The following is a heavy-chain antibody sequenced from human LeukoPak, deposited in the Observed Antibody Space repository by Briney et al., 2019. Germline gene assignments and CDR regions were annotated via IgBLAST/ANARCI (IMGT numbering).Heavy chain of an antibody. D-gene: IGHD6-6*01. CDR1: GGSFSGYY. J-gene: IGHJ4*02. CDR2: INHSGST. V-gene: IGHV4-34*01. CDR3: ARVGKSSSSSLFDY. Sequence: SETLSLTCAVYGGSFSGYYWSWIRQPPGKGLEWIGEINHSGSTNYNPSLKGRVTISVDTSKNQFSLKLSSVTAADTAVYYCARVGKSSSSSLFDYWGQGTLVTVSS.